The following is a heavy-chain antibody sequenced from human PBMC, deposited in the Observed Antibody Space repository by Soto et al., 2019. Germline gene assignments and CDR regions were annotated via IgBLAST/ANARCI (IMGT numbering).Heavy chain of an antibody. J-gene: IGHJ4*02. D-gene: IGHD1-20*01. CDR2: IRSKAYGGTT. V-gene: IGHV3-49*04. CDR1: GFTFGDYA. CDR3: TREPLLTGSLFDY. Sequence: GGSLRLSCTASGFTFGDYAMSWVRQAPGKGLEWVGFIRSKAYGGTTEYAASVKGRFTISRDDSKSIAYLQMNSLKTEDTAVYYCTREPLLTGSLFDYWGQGTLVTVSS.